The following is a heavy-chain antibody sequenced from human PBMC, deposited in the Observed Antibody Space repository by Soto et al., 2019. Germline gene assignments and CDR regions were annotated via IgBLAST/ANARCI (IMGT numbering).Heavy chain of an antibody. Sequence: EVQLVESGRGLVQPGGSLRLACAASGFNFRSYWMNWVRQAPGKGLEWVANIKEDGREMHYVDSVKGRFTVSRDNAKNSLYLQMNSLRDEDTAVYYCARGTPKPGVDYWGLGTLVTVSS. CDR1: GFNFRSYW. V-gene: IGHV3-7*03. J-gene: IGHJ4*02. CDR3: ARGTPKPGVDY. D-gene: IGHD7-27*01. CDR2: IKEDGREM.